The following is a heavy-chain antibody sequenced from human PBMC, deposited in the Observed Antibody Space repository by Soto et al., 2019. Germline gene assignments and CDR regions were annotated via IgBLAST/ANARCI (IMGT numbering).Heavy chain of an antibody. CDR2: INAGNGNT. D-gene: IGHD2-2*01. Sequence: GASVKVSCKASGYTFTSYAMHWVRQAPGQRLEWMAWINAGNGNTKYSQKFQGRVTITRDTSASTAYMELSSLRSEDTAVYYCARDHRYCSSTSCYGLYYYGMDVWGQGTTVTVSS. CDR3: ARDHRYCSSTSCYGLYYYGMDV. J-gene: IGHJ6*02. V-gene: IGHV1-3*01. CDR1: GYTFTSYA.